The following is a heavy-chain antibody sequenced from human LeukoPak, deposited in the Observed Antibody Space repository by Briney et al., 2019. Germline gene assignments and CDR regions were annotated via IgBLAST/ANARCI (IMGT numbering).Heavy chain of an antibody. CDR3: ARGGRFWSGYYRDY. CDR1: GGSFSVYY. CDR2: INHSGST. J-gene: IGHJ4*02. D-gene: IGHD3-3*01. V-gene: IGHV4-34*01. Sequence: SETLSLICAVYGGSFSVYYWSWIRQPPGKGLEWIGEINHSGSTNYNPSLKSRVTISVDTSKNQFSLKLSSVTAADTAVYYCARGGRFWSGYYRDYWGQGTLVTVSS.